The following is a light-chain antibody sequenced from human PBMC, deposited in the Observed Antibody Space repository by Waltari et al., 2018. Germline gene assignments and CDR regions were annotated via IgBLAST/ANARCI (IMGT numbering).Light chain of an antibody. CDR1: GLPTQY. CDR2: KDS. Sequence: SYELTQPPSVSVSPGQTARITCPGDGLPTQYGYWYQQRAGQAPVLVIKKDSERPSGIPERFSGSSSGTTVTLTISGVQAEDEADYYCQSTDSSGTYLYVFGSGTKLTVL. V-gene: IGLV3-25*03. CDR3: QSTDSSGTYLYV. J-gene: IGLJ1*01.